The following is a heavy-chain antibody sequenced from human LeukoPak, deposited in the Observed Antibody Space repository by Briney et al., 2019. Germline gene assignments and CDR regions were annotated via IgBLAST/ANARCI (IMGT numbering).Heavy chain of an antibody. CDR3: AKDPRGYVYAFWSGHFDY. Sequence: PGGSLRLSCAASGFTFSSYAMSWVRQAPGKGLEWVSAISGSGGSTYYADSVKGRFTISRDNSKNTLYLQMNSLRAEDTAVYYCAKDPRGYVYAFWSGHFDYWGQGTLVTVSS. V-gene: IGHV3-23*01. J-gene: IGHJ4*02. CDR1: GFTFSSYA. CDR2: ISGSGGST. D-gene: IGHD3-3*01.